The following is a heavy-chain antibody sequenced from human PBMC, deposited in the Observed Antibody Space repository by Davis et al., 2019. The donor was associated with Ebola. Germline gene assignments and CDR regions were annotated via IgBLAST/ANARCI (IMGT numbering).Heavy chain of an antibody. CDR3: ARGALIAAAGTGKDFDY. Sequence: SETLSPTCTVSGGSIISSSSYWGWIRQPPRKGLEWIGSIYYSGITYYNPSLKSRVTISVDTSKNQFSLKLSSVTAADTAVYYCARGALIAAAGTGKDFDYWGQGTLVTVSS. V-gene: IGHV4-39*01. D-gene: IGHD6-13*01. CDR2: IYYSGIT. J-gene: IGHJ4*02. CDR1: GGSIISSSSY.